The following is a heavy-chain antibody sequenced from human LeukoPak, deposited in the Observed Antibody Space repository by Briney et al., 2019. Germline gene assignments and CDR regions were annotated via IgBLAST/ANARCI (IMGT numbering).Heavy chain of an antibody. V-gene: IGHV4-59*12. J-gene: IGHJ3*02. Sequence: SETLSLTCTVSGGSISSYYWSWIRQPPGKGLEWIGYIYYSGSTYYNPSLKSRVTISVDTSKNQFSLKLSSVTAADTAVYYCAREAEYSSSWYGGAFDIWGQGTMVTVSS. D-gene: IGHD6-13*01. CDR1: GGSISSYY. CDR3: AREAEYSSSWYGGAFDI. CDR2: IYYSGST.